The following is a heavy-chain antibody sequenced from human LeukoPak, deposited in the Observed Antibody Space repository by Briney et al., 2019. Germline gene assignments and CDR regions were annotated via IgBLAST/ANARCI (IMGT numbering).Heavy chain of an antibody. CDR1: GGSISSYY. V-gene: IGHV4-59*01. J-gene: IGHJ4*02. D-gene: IGHD6-13*01. CDR3: ARYGSWLDY. Sequence: SETLSLTCTVSGGSISSYYWSWIRQPPGKGLEWIGYIYYSGSTNYNPSLKSRVTISVDTSKNQFSLKLSSVTAADTAVYYCARYGSWLDYWGQGTLVTVSS. CDR2: IYYSGST.